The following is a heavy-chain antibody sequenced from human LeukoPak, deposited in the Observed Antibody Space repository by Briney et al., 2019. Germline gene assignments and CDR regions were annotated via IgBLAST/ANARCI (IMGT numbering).Heavy chain of an antibody. CDR2: INPNNGGT. V-gene: IGHV1-2*06. D-gene: IGHD3-22*01. CDR3: AGEDNSSGYRPFDI. Sequence: GASVKVSCKASGYTFTGYYIHWVRQAPGQGLEWMGRINPNNGGTNYAQKFQGRVTMTRDMSMSTAYMELSRLRSVDTAVYYCAGEDNSSGYRPFDIWGQGTMVTVPS. CDR1: GYTFTGYY. J-gene: IGHJ3*02.